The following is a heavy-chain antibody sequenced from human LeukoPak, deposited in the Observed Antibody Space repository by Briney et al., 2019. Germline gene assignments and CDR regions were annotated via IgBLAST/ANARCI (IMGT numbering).Heavy chain of an antibody. CDR3: ARSRGYHGPSDY. Sequence: PGGSLRLSCAASGFTFSSYSLNWVRQAPGKGLEWVSSISSTSNYRYYADSVKGRFTISRDNAKNSVYLQMNSLRAEDTAVYYCARSRGYHGPSDYWGQGTLVTVSS. CDR1: GFTFSSYS. V-gene: IGHV3-21*01. D-gene: IGHD5-18*01. J-gene: IGHJ4*02. CDR2: ISSTSNYR.